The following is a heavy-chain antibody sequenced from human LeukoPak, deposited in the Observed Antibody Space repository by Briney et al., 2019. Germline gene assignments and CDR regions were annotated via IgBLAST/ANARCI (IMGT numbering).Heavy chain of an antibody. Sequence: GGSLRLSCAASGLTLGPYWMHWVRQAPGKGLVWVSHISTDGTVTTYADSVEGRFTISRDNAKNSLYLQMNSLRAEDTAVYYCARDRTTVVGKPSYFDFWGQGTLVAVSS. CDR3: ARDRTTVVGKPSYFDF. CDR1: GLTLGPYW. D-gene: IGHD6-19*01. V-gene: IGHV3-74*01. CDR2: ISTDGTVT. J-gene: IGHJ4*02.